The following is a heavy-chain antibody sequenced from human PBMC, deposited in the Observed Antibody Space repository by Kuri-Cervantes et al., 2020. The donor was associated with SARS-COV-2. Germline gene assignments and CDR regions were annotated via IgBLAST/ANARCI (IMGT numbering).Heavy chain of an antibody. V-gene: IGHV4-39*07. Sequence: SETLSLTCTVSGGSISSSSYYWGWIRQPPGKGLEWIGSIYHSGSTYYNPSLKSRVTISVDTSKNQFSLKLSSVTAADTAVYYCARTYWSSSGWYNWFDPWGQGTLVTVSS. J-gene: IGHJ5*02. CDR3: ARTYWSSSGWYNWFDP. CDR1: GGSISSSSYY. D-gene: IGHD6-19*01. CDR2: IYHSGST.